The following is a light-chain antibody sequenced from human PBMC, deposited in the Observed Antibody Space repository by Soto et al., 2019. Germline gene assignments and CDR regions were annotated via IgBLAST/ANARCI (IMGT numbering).Light chain of an antibody. CDR2: LEGSGSY. V-gene: IGLV4-60*02. J-gene: IGLJ3*02. CDR1: SGHSSYI. Sequence: QPVLTQSSSASASLGSSVKLTCTLSSGHSSYIIAWHQQQPGKAPRYLMKLEGSGSYNKGSGVPDRFSGSSSGADRYLTISNLQFEEEADYYCETWDSNTRVFCGGTKLTVL. CDR3: ETWDSNTRV.